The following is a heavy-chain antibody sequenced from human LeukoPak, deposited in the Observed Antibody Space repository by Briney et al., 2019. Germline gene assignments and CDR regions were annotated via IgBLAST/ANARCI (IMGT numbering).Heavy chain of an antibody. V-gene: IGHV1-69*04. CDR2: IIPILGIA. Sequence: ASVKVSCKASGGTISSYAISWVRQAPGQGLEWMGRIIPILGIANYAQKFQGRVTITADKSTSTAYMELSSLRSEDTAVYYCARDHSSGYYYSYYYGMDVWGQGTTVTVSS. D-gene: IGHD3-22*01. CDR3: ARDHSSGYYYSYYYGMDV. CDR1: GGTISSYA. J-gene: IGHJ6*02.